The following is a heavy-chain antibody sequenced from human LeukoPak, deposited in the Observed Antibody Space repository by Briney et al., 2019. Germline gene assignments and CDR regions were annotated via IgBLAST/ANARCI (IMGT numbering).Heavy chain of an antibody. V-gene: IGHV4-59*13. CDR3: ARDTYYYGSGSYYNPGKLDY. CDR2: IFYTGST. J-gene: IGHJ4*02. CDR1: GDSISSYY. D-gene: IGHD3-10*01. Sequence: SETLSLTCTVSGDSISSYYWSWIRQPPGKGLEWIGYIFYTGSTNYNPSLKSRVTTSVDTSKNQFSLRLSSVTTADTAVYYCARDTYYYGSGSYYNPGKLDYWGQGTLVTVSS.